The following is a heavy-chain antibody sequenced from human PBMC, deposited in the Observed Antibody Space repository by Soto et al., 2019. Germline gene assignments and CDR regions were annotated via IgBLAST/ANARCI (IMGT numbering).Heavy chain of an antibody. Sequence: QVQLQESGPGLVQPSETLSLTCTVSGGSITGYYWSWIRQPPGKGPEWIGNIHYSGSTNYNPSLMSQVTISVDTSKNQFSLRLSSVTAAETAVYYCARHSYYSNPLRFDPWGQGTLVTVSS. CDR1: GGSITGYY. CDR3: ARHSYYSNPLRFDP. V-gene: IGHV4-59*08. J-gene: IGHJ5*02. CDR2: IHYSGST. D-gene: IGHD4-4*01.